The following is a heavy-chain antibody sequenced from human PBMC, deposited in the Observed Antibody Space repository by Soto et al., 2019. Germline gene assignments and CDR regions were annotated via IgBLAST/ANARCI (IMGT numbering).Heavy chain of an antibody. Sequence: KTSETLSLTCTVSGGSISSYYWSWIRQPAGKGMEWIGRIHTTDGTNYNPSLKSRVTMSIDTSNNQFSLKLSSLTAADTAVYYCARAMSSAAGLSFDFWGQGTPVTVYS. D-gene: IGHD6-13*01. V-gene: IGHV4-4*07. J-gene: IGHJ4*02. CDR2: IHTTDGT. CDR1: GGSISSYY. CDR3: ARAMSSAAGLSFDF.